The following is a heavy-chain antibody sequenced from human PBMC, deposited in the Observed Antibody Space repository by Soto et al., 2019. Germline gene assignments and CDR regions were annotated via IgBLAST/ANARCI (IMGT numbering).Heavy chain of an antibody. J-gene: IGHJ6*02. D-gene: IGHD3-3*01. V-gene: IGHV4-39*01. CDR2: IYYSGST. CDR3: ARVRCGYTCWSGYLGGYGMDV. CDR1: GGSISSSSYY. Sequence: SETLSLTCTVSGGSISSSSYYWGWIRQPPGKGLEWIGSIYYSGSTYYNPSLKSRVTISVDTSKNQFSLKLSSVTAADTAVYYCARVRCGYTCWSGYLGGYGMDVWGQGTTVTVSS.